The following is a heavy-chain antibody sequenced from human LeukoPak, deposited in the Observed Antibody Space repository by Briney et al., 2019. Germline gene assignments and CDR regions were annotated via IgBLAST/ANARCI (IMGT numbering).Heavy chain of an antibody. Sequence: GGSLRLFCAASGFTFSSYAMSWVRQAPGKGLEWVSAISGSGGSTYYADSVKGRFTISRDNSKNTLYLQMNSLRAEDTAVYYCAKLGGPVTYWWAVVKRGVFDYWGQGTLVTVSS. CDR3: AKLGGPVTYWWAVVKRGVFDY. V-gene: IGHV3-23*01. J-gene: IGHJ4*02. D-gene: IGHD3-22*01. CDR2: ISGSGGST. CDR1: GFTFSSYA.